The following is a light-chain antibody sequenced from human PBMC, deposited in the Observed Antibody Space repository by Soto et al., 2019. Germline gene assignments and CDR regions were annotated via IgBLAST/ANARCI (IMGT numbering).Light chain of an antibody. CDR2: GAS. J-gene: IGKJ1*01. V-gene: IGKV3-15*01. CDR1: QSVSSN. Sequence: EIVMTQSPATLSVSPGERATLSCRASQSVSSNLAWYQQKPGQAPSLLIYGASTRATGIPARFSGSGCGTEFTLTISSLQSKDSAVYYCQQYNNWPLTFGQGTKVEIK. CDR3: QQYNNWPLT.